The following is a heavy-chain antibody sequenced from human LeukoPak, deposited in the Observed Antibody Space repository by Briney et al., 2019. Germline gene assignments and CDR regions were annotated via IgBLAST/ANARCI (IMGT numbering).Heavy chain of an antibody. D-gene: IGHD3-16*01. Sequence: GGSLRLSCAASGFTFSSYWMSWVRQAPGKGLGWVANIKQDGSEKYYVDSVKGRFTISRDNSKNTLYLQMNSLRAEDTAVYYCARDPRWGSTLITRTFDYWGPGTLVSVSS. CDR1: GFTFSSYW. J-gene: IGHJ4*02. CDR2: IKQDGSEK. CDR3: ARDPRWGSTLITRTFDY. V-gene: IGHV3-7*01.